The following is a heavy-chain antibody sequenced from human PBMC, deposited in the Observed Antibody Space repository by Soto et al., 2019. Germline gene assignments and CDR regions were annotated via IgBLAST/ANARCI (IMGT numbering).Heavy chain of an antibody. J-gene: IGHJ5*02. D-gene: IGHD6-19*01. V-gene: IGHV2-5*01. CDR3: AKSGSSGWYGWFDP. CDR2: IYWNDDK. Sequence: SGPTLVNPTHTLTLTCIFSGFSLRTSGVGVGWIRQPPGKALEWLGFIYWNDDKRYSPSLKSRLTTTKDTSKNQVVLTMTNMDPVDTATYYCAKSGSSGWYGWFDPWGQGTLVTVSS. CDR1: GFSLRTSGVG.